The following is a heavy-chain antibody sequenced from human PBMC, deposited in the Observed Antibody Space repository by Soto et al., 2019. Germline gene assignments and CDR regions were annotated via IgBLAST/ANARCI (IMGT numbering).Heavy chain of an antibody. CDR2: FIPIFGTA. V-gene: IGHV1-69*13. CDR3: ASIEADCSGGSCYSADYYYGMDV. J-gene: IGHJ6*02. D-gene: IGHD2-15*01. Sequence: GASVKVSCKASGGTFSSYAISWVRQAPGQGLEWVGGFIPIFGTANYAQKFQGRVTITADESTSTAYMELSSLRSEDTAVYYCASIEADCSGGSCYSADYYYGMDVWGQGTTVTVSS. CDR1: GGTFSSYA.